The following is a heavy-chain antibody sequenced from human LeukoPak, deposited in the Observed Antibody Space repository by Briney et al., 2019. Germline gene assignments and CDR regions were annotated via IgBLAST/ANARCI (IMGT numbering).Heavy chain of an antibody. J-gene: IGHJ4*02. Sequence: SETLSLTCAVYGGSFSGYYWSWIRQPPGKGLEWIGEINHSGSTNYNPSLKSRVTISVDTSKNQFSLKLSSVTAADTAVYYCAKFLGYYGSGSYYPDYWGQGTLVTVSS. D-gene: IGHD3-10*01. CDR3: AKFLGYYGSGSYYPDY. CDR2: INHSGST. V-gene: IGHV4-34*01. CDR1: GGSFSGYY.